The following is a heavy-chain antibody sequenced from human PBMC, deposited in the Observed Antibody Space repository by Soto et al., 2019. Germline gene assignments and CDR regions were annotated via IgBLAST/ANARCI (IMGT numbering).Heavy chain of an antibody. Sequence: QAQLVESGGGLVKPGGSLRLSCAASGFTFSDYYMSWVRQAPGKGQEWLSYISQTSTYTAYADSVRGRFTISRDNAKNSLYLQMNSLRVEDTAVYYCTTAERGKTGTRIWGQGTLVTVSS. CDR3: TTAERGKTGTRI. D-gene: IGHD1-1*01. CDR1: GFTFSDYY. V-gene: IGHV3-11*06. CDR2: ISQTSTYT. J-gene: IGHJ4*02.